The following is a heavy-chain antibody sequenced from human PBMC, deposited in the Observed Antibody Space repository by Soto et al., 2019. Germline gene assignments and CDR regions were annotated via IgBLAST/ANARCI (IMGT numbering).Heavy chain of an antibody. CDR2: IYYSGST. J-gene: IGHJ3*02. CDR3: ARDRGRVRFLEWPDAFDI. D-gene: IGHD3-3*01. V-gene: IGHV4-59*01. CDR1: GGSISSYY. Sequence: SETLSLTCTVSGGSISSYYWSWIRQPPGKGLEWIGYIYYSGSTNYNPSLKSRVTISVDTSKNQFSLKLSSVTAADTAVYYCARDRGRVRFLEWPDAFDIWGQGTMVTVSS.